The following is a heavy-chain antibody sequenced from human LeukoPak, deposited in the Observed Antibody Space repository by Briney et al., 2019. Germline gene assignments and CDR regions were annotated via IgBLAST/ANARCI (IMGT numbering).Heavy chain of an antibody. CDR1: GFIFNNYG. D-gene: IGHD3-10*01. J-gene: IGHJ4*02. CDR3: AKDLSGRKGSFDY. Sequence: GGSLRLSCAASGFIFNNYGMHWVRQAPGKGLEWVAVISYDGSNKYYADSVKGRFTISRDNSKNTLFLQMNSLRTDDTAVYYCAKDLSGRKGSFDYWGQGTLVTVSS. CDR2: ISYDGSNK. V-gene: IGHV3-30*18.